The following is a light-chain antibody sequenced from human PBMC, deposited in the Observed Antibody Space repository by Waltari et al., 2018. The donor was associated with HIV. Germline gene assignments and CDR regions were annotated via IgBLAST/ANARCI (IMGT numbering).Light chain of an antibody. V-gene: IGKV1-39*01. J-gene: IGKJ1*01. Sequence: NWYQQKPGKAPYLVMYAASTLQSGVPSRFSGSGTGTDFTLTISSLRPEDFATYYCQQTSIIPRTFGPGTKVENK. CDR3: QQTSIIPRT. CDR2: AAS.